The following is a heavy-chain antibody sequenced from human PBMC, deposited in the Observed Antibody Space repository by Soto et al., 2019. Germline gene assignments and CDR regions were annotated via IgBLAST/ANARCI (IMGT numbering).Heavy chain of an antibody. CDR1: GGSFSGDC. V-gene: IGHV4-34*01. CDR2: INHSGST. CDR3: VRQGFGTLHGLVDV. D-gene: IGHD3-10*01. Sequence: SETLSLSCAVYGGSFSGDCWSWFRRPPGKGLGWIGEINHSGSTNYNPSLKSRVTISVDTSKNQFSPKLSSVTAADTAVYYCVRQGFGTLHGLVDVWGQGTTVT. J-gene: IGHJ6*02.